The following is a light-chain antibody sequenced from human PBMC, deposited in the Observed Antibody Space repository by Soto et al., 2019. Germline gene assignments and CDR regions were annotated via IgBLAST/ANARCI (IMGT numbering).Light chain of an antibody. Sequence: EIVLTQSPGTLSLSPGERATLSCRASQSVGSSYLAWYQQKPGQAPRLLISGASSRATGIPDRFSGSGSGTDFTLTISRLEPEDFAVYYCQQYGSSPATFGQGTKVEIK. CDR3: QQYGSSPAT. CDR2: GAS. CDR1: QSVGSSY. V-gene: IGKV3-20*01. J-gene: IGKJ1*01.